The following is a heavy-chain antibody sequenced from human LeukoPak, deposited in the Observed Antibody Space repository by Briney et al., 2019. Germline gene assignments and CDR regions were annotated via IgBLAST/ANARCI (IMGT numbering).Heavy chain of an antibody. CDR2: IRYDGTNE. J-gene: IGHJ4*02. V-gene: IGHV3-30*02. D-gene: IGHD3-16*01. Sequence: PGGSLRLSCVTSGFTFSDYVMHWVRQAPGKGLEWVSFIRYDGTNENYIDSAKGRFTISRDNSKNTLFLQMNSLRPEDTGIYYCTRHDFNDYVFDYWGQGILVTVSS. CDR3: TRHDFNDYVFDY. CDR1: GFTFSDYV.